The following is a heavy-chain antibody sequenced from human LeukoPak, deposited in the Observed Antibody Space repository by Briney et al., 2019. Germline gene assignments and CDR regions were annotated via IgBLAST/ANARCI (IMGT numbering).Heavy chain of an antibody. CDR3: ARETGDLHRFDY. D-gene: IGHD7-27*01. CDR1: GGTFSSYA. V-gene: IGHV1-69*13. Sequence: GASVKVSCKASGGTFSSYAISWVRQAPGQGLEWMGRIIPIFGIANYAQKFQGRVTITADESTSTAYMELSSLRSEDTAGYYCARETGDLHRFDYWGQGTLVTVSS. J-gene: IGHJ4*02. CDR2: IIPIFGIA.